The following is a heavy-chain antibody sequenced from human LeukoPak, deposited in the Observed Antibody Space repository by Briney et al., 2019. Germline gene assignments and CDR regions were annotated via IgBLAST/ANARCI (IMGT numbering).Heavy chain of an antibody. CDR1: GYTFNTYG. D-gene: IGHD2-2*01. V-gene: IGHV1-18*01. CDR2: ISGYSGNT. J-gene: IGHJ5*02. Sequence: ASVKVSCKASGYTFNTYGMTWVRQAPGKGLEWVGGISGYSGNTYYAEKVQGRFTVTKDTSESTAYVELRSLRSDDTAVYYCARIACSSSSCTYTGRRRLRGGSLDPWGQGTPVTVSS. CDR3: ARIACSSSSCTYTGRRRLRGGSLDP.